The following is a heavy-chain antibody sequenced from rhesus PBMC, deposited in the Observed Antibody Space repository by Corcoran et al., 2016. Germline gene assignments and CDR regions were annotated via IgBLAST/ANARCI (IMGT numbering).Heavy chain of an antibody. Sequence: QLQLQESGPGLVKPSETLSLTCAVSGGSVSSSNWWSWIRQPPWKGLEWLGRIVGSSDSTSYHPPLTRRVTISTDTSKNQFSLKVIAVTAADTAVYYCARAVPLDSWGQGVVVTVSS. J-gene: IGHJ6*01. CDR2: IVGSSDST. CDR3: ARAVPLDS. V-gene: IGHV4-57*01. CDR1: GGSVSSSNW.